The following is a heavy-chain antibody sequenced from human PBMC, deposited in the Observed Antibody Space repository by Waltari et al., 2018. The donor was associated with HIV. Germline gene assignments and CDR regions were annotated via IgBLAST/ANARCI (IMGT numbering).Heavy chain of an antibody. D-gene: IGHD2-2*01. CDR3: AHGMARTTLGRRVGV. CDR2: LSVSGDT. CDR1: GLTLTNYA. V-gene: IGHV3-23*01. Sequence: EVQVLESGGGLVQPGGSLRLSCAASGLTLTNYAMSRVRQAPGKGLGWVSSLSVSGDTYYADSVRGRFTLSRDSSKNTHYLQMNSLRAEDTAVYYCAHGMARTTLGRRVGVWGEGTTVTVSS. J-gene: IGHJ6*04.